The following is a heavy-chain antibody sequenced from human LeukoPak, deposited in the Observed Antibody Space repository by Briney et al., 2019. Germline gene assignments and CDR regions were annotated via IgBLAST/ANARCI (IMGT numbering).Heavy chain of an antibody. CDR3: ARHAEIFHPYYYGMDV. J-gene: IGHJ6*02. CDR2: IYYSGRT. Sequence: SETLSLTCTVSGGSISSINYYWGWIRQPPGKGLEWIGSIYYSGRTYYNPSLKSRVTTSVDTSKNQFSLKLRSVTAADTAVYFCARHAEIFHPYYYGMDVWGQGTTVTVSS. CDR1: GGSISSINYY. V-gene: IGHV4-39*01.